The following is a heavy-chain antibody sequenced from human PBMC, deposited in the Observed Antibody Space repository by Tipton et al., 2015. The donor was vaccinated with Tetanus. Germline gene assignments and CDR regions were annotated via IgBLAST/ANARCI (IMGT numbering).Heavy chain of an antibody. CDR3: ARERGTYYYDSSGLPSPDWGY. V-gene: IGHV5-10-1*01. D-gene: IGHD3-22*01. Sequence: EVQLVQSGAEVKKPGESLRISCKGSGYSFTSYWISWVRQMPGKGLEWMGRIDPSDSYTNYSPAFQGHVPISADKSISTAYLQWSSLKASDTAMYYCARERGTYYYDSSGLPSPDWGYWGQGTLVTVSS. J-gene: IGHJ4*02. CDR1: GYSFTSYW. CDR2: IDPSDSYT.